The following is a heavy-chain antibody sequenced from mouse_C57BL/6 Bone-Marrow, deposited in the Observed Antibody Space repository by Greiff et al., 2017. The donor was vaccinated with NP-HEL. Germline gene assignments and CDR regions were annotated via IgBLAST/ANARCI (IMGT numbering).Heavy chain of an antibody. Sequence: SGPVLVKPGASVKMSCKASGYTFTDYYMNWVKQSHGKSLEWIGVINPYNGGTSYNQKFKGKATLTVDKSSSTAYMELNSLTSEDSAVYYCARKSPYYFDYWGQGTTLTVSS. V-gene: IGHV1-19*01. J-gene: IGHJ2*01. CDR3: ARKSPYYFDY. CDR1: GYTFTDYY. CDR2: INPYNGGT.